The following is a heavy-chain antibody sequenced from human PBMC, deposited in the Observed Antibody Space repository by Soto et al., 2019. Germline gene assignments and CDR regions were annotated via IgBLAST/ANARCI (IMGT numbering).Heavy chain of an antibody. V-gene: IGHV4-39*01. CDR1: GGSISSSHYY. CDR2: TYYNGST. CDR3: TSGGS. Sequence: SETLSLTCTVSGGSISSSHYYWGWIRQPPGKGLEWVGNTYYNGSTYYNPALKSRVTISVDASKNQFSLKLISGTAADTAVYYCTSGGSWGQGPLVTVS. D-gene: IGHD2-15*01. J-gene: IGHJ4*02.